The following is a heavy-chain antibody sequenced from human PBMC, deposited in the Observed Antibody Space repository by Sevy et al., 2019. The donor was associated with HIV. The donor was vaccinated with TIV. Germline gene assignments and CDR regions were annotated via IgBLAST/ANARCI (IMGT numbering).Heavy chain of an antibody. J-gene: IGHJ6*02. CDR2: ISSSSSSI. V-gene: IGHV3-21*01. CDR3: VRVVAYCTGGTCFPGYYYGMDV. Sequence: GGSLRLSCAASGFTFSSYNMNWVRQAPGKGLEWVSSISSSSSSIYYADSVRGRFTISRDNAKNSLYLQMNSLRAEDTALYYCVRVVAYCTGGTCFPGYYYGMDVWGQGTTVTVSS. D-gene: IGHD2-15*01. CDR1: GFTFSSYN.